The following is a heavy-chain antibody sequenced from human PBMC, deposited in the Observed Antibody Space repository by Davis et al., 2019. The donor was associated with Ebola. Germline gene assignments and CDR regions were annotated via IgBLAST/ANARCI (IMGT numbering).Heavy chain of an antibody. CDR3: TRDPYGAAEF. Sequence: GESLKISCQASGYIFSTYWIGWVRQRPGEGLEWVGVIYPNDSDTRYNPPFQGHVTISADKSTNPAYLQWNNLMASDAAIYFCTRDPYGAAEFWGQGTLVAVSS. V-gene: IGHV5-51*01. D-gene: IGHD4/OR15-4a*01. CDR1: GYIFSTYW. CDR2: IYPNDSDT. J-gene: IGHJ4*02.